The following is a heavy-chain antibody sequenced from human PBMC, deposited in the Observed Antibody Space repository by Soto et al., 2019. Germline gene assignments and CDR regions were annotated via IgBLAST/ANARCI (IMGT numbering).Heavy chain of an antibody. Sequence: GVVRLSCVASGGDFRGAYMNLNRQAPGKGLEWISYISDTGRTIHYADSVKGRFVIARDNSKDSLYLQMKDLRADDTAVYYCAGFKEGNILGLRWLDAWGQGTRVTVSS. CDR2: ISDTGRTI. D-gene: IGHD2-15*01. J-gene: IGHJ5*02. V-gene: IGHV3-11*01. CDR1: GGDFRGAY. CDR3: AGFKEGNILGLRWLDA.